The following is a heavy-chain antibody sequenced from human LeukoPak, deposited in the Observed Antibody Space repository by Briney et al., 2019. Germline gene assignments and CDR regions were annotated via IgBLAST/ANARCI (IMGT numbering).Heavy chain of an antibody. V-gene: IGHV3-74*01. CDR1: GFTFSSYW. CDR2: INSDGSST. D-gene: IGHD6-13*01. CDR3: ARDRSSSWYDRYYYYYMDV. Sequence: GGSLRLSCAASGFTFSSYWMHWVRQAPGKGLVWVSRINSDGSSTSYADSVKGRFTISRDNAKNTLYLQMNSLRAEDTAVYYCARDRSSSWYDRYYYYYMDVWGKGTTVTVSS. J-gene: IGHJ6*03.